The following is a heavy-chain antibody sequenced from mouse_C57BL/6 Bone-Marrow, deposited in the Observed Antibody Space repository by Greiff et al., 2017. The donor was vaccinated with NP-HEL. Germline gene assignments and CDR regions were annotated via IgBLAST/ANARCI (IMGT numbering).Heavy chain of an antibody. J-gene: IGHJ1*03. CDR2: IRSKSNNYAT. D-gene: IGHD1-1*01. CDR1: GFSFNTYA. CDR3: VRNYGISYWYFDV. Sequence: EVMLVESGGGLVQPKGSLKLSCAASGFSFNTYAMSWVRQAPGKGLEWVARIRSKSNNYATYYADSVKDRFTISRDDSESMLYLQMNNLKTEDTAMYYCVRNYGISYWYFDVWGTGTTVTVSS. V-gene: IGHV10-1*01.